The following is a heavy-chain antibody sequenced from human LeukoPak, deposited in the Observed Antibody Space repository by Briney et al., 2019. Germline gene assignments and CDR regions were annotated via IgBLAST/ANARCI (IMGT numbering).Heavy chain of an antibody. Sequence: GGSLRLSCAASGFTFSSYGMHWVRQAPGKGLEWVAVISYDGSNKYYADSVKGRFTISRDNSKNTLYLQMNSLRAEDTAVYYCAKVSYYYASSGYFYWGQGTLVTVSS. CDR2: ISYDGSNK. J-gene: IGHJ4*02. V-gene: IGHV3-30*18. CDR3: AKVSYYYASSGYFY. D-gene: IGHD3-22*01. CDR1: GFTFSSYG.